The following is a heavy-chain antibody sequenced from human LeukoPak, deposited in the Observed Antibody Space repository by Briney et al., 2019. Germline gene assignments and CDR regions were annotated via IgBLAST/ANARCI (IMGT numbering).Heavy chain of an antibody. D-gene: IGHD3-3*01. Sequence: GGSLRLSCAASGFTFSSYSMNWVRQAPGKGLEWVSSISSSSYIYYADSVKGRFTISRDNAKNSLYLQMNSLRAEDTAVYYCARDGGGNYYYYYMDVWGKGTTVTVSS. J-gene: IGHJ6*03. V-gene: IGHV3-21*01. CDR2: ISSSSYI. CDR1: GFTFSSYS. CDR3: ARDGGGNYYYYYMDV.